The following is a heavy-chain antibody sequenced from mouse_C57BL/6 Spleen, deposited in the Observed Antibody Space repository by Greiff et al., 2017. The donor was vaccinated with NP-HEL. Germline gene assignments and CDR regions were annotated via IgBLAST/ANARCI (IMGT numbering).Heavy chain of an antibody. D-gene: IGHD1-1*01. CDR3: ARYTTTGVATGGYYAMDY. Sequence: EVQLVESGGGLAQPGGSLSLSCAASGFTFTDYYMSWVRQPPGKALEWLGFIRNKANGYTTEYSAYVKGRFTISRDNSQSILYLQMNALRAEDSATYYCARYTTTGVATGGYYAMDYWGQGTSVTGAS. V-gene: IGHV7-3*01. J-gene: IGHJ4*01. CDR1: GFTFTDYY. CDR2: IRNKANGYTT.